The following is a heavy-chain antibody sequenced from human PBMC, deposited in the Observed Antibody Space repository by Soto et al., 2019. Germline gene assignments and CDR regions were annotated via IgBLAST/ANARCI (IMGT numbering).Heavy chain of an antibody. J-gene: IGHJ4*02. CDR3: AKDTYGYNYPPYFDY. D-gene: IGHD5-12*01. CDR2: ISYDGSNK. CDR1: GFTFSTYW. Sequence: PGGALRLSCAASGFTFSTYWMHWVRQAPGKGLVWVAVISYDGSNKYYADSVKGRFTISRDNSKNTLYLQMNSLRAEDTAVYYCAKDTYGYNYPPYFDYWGQGTLVTVSS. V-gene: IGHV3-30*18.